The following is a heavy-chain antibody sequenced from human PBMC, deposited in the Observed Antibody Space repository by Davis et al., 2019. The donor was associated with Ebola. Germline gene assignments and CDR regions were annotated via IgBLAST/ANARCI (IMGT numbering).Heavy chain of an antibody. CDR3: AGKSGYSYGYVDY. CDR2: IYYSGST. Sequence: SETLSLTCSVSDASISTYSWGWIRQPPGKGLEWIGYIYYSGSTNYNPSLKSRVTISVDTSKNQFSLKLSSVTAADTAVYYCAGKSGYSYGYVDYWGQGTLVTVSS. J-gene: IGHJ4*02. V-gene: IGHV4-59*01. CDR1: DASISTYS. D-gene: IGHD5-18*01.